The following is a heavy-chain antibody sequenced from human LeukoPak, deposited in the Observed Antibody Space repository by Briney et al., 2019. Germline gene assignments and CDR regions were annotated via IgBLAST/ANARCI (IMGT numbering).Heavy chain of an antibody. CDR1: GFTFSSYW. CDR3: AREFRGGSSYFDY. D-gene: IGHD1-26*01. CDR2: IKQDGSEK. J-gene: IGHJ4*02. Sequence: AGSLRLSCAASGFTFSSYWMSWVRQAPGKGLEWVANIKQDGSEKYYVDSVKGRFTISRDNAKNSLYLQMNSLRAEDTAVYYCAREFRGGSSYFDYWGQGTLVTASS. V-gene: IGHV3-7*05.